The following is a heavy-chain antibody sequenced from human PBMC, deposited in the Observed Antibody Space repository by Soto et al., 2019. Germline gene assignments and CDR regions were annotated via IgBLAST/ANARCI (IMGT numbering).Heavy chain of an antibody. Sequence: TLSLTCTVSGGSITNGDYFWSWIRQPPGKGLEWIGYIQGSGSTYYNPSLKSRVSISVDTSKNQFSLKLTSVTAADTAVYYCTTDSPRITMVRGVIGRIFHMDVWGQGTTVTVSS. CDR3: TTDSPRITMVRGVIGRIFHMDV. V-gene: IGHV4-30-4*01. J-gene: IGHJ6*02. CDR1: GGSITNGDYF. D-gene: IGHD3-10*01. CDR2: IQGSGST.